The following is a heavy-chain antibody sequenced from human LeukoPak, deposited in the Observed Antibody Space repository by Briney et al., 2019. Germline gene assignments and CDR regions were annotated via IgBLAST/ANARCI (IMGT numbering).Heavy chain of an antibody. Sequence: GGSLRVSCAASEFTFSNYWMTWVRQAPGKGLEWVANINKDGSRQNYVDSVKGRFTISRDNARSSLYLQMNSLRADDPAVYYCVRDWTYFEASIYYYRLDYSCQGTLLTVSS. V-gene: IGHV3-7*01. CDR1: EFTFSNYW. CDR3: VRDWTYFEASIYYYRLDY. D-gene: IGHD3-9*01. CDR2: INKDGSRQ. J-gene: IGHJ4*02.